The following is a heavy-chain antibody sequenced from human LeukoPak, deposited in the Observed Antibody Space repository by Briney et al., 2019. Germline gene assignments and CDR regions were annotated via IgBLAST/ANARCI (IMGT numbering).Heavy chain of an antibody. CDR2: IIPIFGTA. J-gene: IGHJ6*03. CDR3: ARDGYYDSSGYDYYYYMDV. Sequence: SVKVSCKASGGTFSSYAISWVRQAPGQGLEWMGGIIPIFGTASYAQKFQGRVTITADESTSTAYMELSSLRSEDTAVYYCARDGYYDSSGYDYYYYMDVWGKGTTVTVSS. V-gene: IGHV1-69*01. D-gene: IGHD3-22*01. CDR1: GGTFSSYA.